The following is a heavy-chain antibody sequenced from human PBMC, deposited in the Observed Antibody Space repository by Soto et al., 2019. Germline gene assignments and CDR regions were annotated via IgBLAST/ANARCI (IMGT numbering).Heavy chain of an antibody. J-gene: IGHJ3*02. CDR1: GYRFTGYY. V-gene: IGHV1-2*04. Sequence: ASVKVSCKASGYRFTGYYMHWVRQAPGQGLEWMGWINPNSGGTNYAQKFQGWVTMTRDTSISTAYMELSRLRSDDTAVYYCARDRHWESSGSRDGDFEIRGQRTSVTVS. CDR2: INPNSGGT. CDR3: ARDRHWESSGSRDGDFEI. D-gene: IGHD3-22*01.